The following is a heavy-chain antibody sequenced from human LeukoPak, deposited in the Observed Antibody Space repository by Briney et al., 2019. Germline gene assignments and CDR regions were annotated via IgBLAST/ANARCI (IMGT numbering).Heavy chain of an antibody. V-gene: IGHV4-34*01. J-gene: IGHJ4*02. CDR2: INHRGST. CDR3: ARLDGRRPGL. D-gene: IGHD1-26*01. CDR1: GGSLTAYH. Sequence: SETLSLTCGVNGGSLTAYHWTWIRQSPGKGLEWIGDINHRGSTNYYPSLKSRVTISVDTSKNQFSLKLSSVTAADTAVYYCARLDGRRPGLWGQGTLVTVSS.